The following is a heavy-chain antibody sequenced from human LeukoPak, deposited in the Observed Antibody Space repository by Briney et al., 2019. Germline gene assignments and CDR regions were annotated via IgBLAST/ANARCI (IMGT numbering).Heavy chain of an antibody. CDR3: ARAYDSSGYWPEYFHH. V-gene: IGHV3-21*04. D-gene: IGHD3-22*01. CDR1: GFTFSSYG. Sequence: PGGSLRLSCAASGFTFSSYGMNRIRQAPGKGLEWVSSISSSSNYIYYADSVKGRFTISRHSSKNTLFLQMNSLRTEDTAVYYCARAYDSSGYWPEYFHHWGQGTLVTVSS. J-gene: IGHJ1*01. CDR2: ISSSSNYI.